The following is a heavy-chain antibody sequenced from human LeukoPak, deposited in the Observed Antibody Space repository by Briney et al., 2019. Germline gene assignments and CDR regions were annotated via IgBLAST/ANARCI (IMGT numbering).Heavy chain of an antibody. CDR2: IKEDGSEK. J-gene: IGHJ6*02. D-gene: IGHD3-10*01. CDR1: GFTFSNYW. V-gene: IGHV3-7*04. Sequence: GGSLRLSCAASGFTFSNYWMNWVRQAPGKGLEWVANIKEDGSEKYYVDSVKGRFTISRDNAKNSLSLQLNSLRDEDTAVYFCAKVIRGGYGMDVWGQGTTVTVSS. CDR3: AKVIRGGYGMDV.